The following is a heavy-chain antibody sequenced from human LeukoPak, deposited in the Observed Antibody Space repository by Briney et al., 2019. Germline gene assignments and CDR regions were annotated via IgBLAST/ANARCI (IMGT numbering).Heavy chain of an antibody. D-gene: IGHD3/OR15-3a*01. J-gene: IGHJ3*01. Sequence: SETLSLTCTVSGGSISSGGYYWSWIRQHPGKGLEWIGYIYYSGSTYYNPSLKSRVTISVDTSKNQFSLKLSSVTAADTAVYYCARGQLVGPQGDAFDLWGQGTMVTASS. CDR3: ARGQLVGPQGDAFDL. CDR1: GGSISSGGYY. CDR2: IYYSGST. V-gene: IGHV4-31*03.